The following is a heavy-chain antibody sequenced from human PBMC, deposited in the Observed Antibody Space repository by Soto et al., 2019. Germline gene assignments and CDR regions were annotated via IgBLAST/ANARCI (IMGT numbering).Heavy chain of an antibody. J-gene: IGHJ6*02. CDR3: ARPARSVAISPRYYGMDV. Sequence: QVQLVQSGAEVKKPGSSVKVSCKASGDTFSSYAISWVRQAPGQGLEWMGGIIPIFGTANYAPKFQGRVTITADESTSTAYMELSSLRSEDTAVYYCARPARSVAISPRYYGMDVWGQGPTVTVSS. D-gene: IGHD2-2*02. CDR2: IIPIFGTA. V-gene: IGHV1-69*01. CDR1: GDTFSSYA.